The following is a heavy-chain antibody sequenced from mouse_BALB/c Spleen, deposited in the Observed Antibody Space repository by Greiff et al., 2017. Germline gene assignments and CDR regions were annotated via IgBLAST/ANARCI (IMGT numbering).Heavy chain of an antibody. CDR3: ARDKEIYYGSFPYYFDY. CDR1: GFTFSSYG. D-gene: IGHD1-1*01. CDR2: INSNGGST. J-gene: IGHJ2*01. Sequence: EVKVEESGGGLVQPGGSLKLSCAASGFTFSSYGMSWVRQTPDKRLELVATINSNGGSTYYPDSVKGRFTISRDNAKNTLYLQMSSLKSEDTAMYYCARDKEIYYGSFPYYFDYWGQGTTLTVSS. V-gene: IGHV5-6-3*01.